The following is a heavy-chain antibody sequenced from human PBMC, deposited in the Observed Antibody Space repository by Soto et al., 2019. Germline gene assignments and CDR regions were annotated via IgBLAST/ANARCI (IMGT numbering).Heavy chain of an antibody. D-gene: IGHD6-13*01. Sequence: EVQLLESGGGLVQPGGSLRLSCAASGFTFSSYAMSWVRQAPGKGLEWVSAISGSGGSTYYADSVKGRFTISRDTSKNTLYLQMNSLRAEDTAVYYCAKEGHSSSWYGNWFDPWGQGTLVTVSS. CDR3: AKEGHSSSWYGNWFDP. J-gene: IGHJ5*02. V-gene: IGHV3-23*01. CDR2: ISGSGGST. CDR1: GFTFSSYA.